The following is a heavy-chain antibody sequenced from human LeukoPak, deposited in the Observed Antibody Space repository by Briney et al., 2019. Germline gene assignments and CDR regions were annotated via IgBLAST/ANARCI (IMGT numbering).Heavy chain of an antibody. J-gene: IGHJ6*04. D-gene: IGHD6-13*01. CDR2: ISAYNGNT. Sequence: ASVKVSFKASGYTFTSYGMSWVRQAPGQGGEWMGWISAYNGNTNYAQKLQGRVTMTTDPSTSTAYMELRSLRSDDTAVYYCARTSSSWEYYYFGMDVWGKGTTVTVSS. CDR3: ARTSSSWEYYYFGMDV. CDR1: GYTFTSYG. V-gene: IGHV1-18*04.